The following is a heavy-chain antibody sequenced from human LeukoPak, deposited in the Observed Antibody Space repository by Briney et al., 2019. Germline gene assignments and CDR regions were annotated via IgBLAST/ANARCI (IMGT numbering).Heavy chain of an antibody. D-gene: IGHD3-16*01. CDR1: GGSISSGSYY. Sequence: KSSETLSLTCTVSGGSISSGSYYWSWIRQPAGKGLEWVGRIYTNGTTNYNPSLKSRVTISIDPSKNQFSLKLSSVTAADTAVYYCAQQSLRSPDYWGQGTLVTVSS. CDR2: IYTNGTT. J-gene: IGHJ4*02. V-gene: IGHV4-61*02. CDR3: AQQSLRSPDY.